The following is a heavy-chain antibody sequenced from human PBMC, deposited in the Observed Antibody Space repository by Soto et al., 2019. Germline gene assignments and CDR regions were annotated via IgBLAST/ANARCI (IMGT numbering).Heavy chain of an antibody. V-gene: IGHV1-69*13. CDR1: GGTLSSYA. CDR3: ARADRDGYNYHYFDY. Sequence: SVKVSCKASGGTLSSYAISWVRQALGQGLEWMGGIIPIFGTANYAQKFQGRVTITADESTSTAYMELSSLRSEDTAVYYCARADRDGYNYHYFDYWGQGTLVTVSS. CDR2: IIPIFGTA. J-gene: IGHJ4*02. D-gene: IGHD5-12*01.